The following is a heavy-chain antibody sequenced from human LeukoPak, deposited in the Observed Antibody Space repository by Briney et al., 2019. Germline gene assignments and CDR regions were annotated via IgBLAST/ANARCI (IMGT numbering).Heavy chain of an antibody. Sequence: SETLSLTCTVSGYSISSGYYWGWIRQPPGKGLEWIGEIYHSGSTNYTPSLKSRVIISVDKSKNQFSLKLSSVTAADTAVYYCARGYSSSWYLNWFDPWGQGTLVTVSS. CDR2: IYHSGST. J-gene: IGHJ5*02. V-gene: IGHV4-38-2*02. D-gene: IGHD6-13*01. CDR1: GYSISSGYY. CDR3: ARGYSSSWYLNWFDP.